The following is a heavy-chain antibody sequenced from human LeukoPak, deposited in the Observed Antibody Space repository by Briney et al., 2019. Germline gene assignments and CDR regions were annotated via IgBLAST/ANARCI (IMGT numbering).Heavy chain of an antibody. CDR1: GGSSTRHY. CDR3: VIRDTGWNYFDY. CDR2: IYYTGKN. J-gene: IGHJ4*02. V-gene: IGHV4-59*08. D-gene: IGHD6-19*01. Sequence: SETLSLTCADSGGSSTRHYWCWIRQPPGKGLQWIGDIYYTGKNNYNPSLKSRVTISLDTSKDHLSPDLTSVLAADTAIYYCVIRDTGWNYFDYWGQGILVTVSS.